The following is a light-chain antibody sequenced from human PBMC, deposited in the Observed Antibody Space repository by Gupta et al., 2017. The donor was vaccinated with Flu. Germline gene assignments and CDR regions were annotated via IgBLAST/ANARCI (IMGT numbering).Light chain of an antibody. CDR3: QQYYSTPQNS. CDR1: QSVLYSSNNKNY. V-gene: IGKV4-1*01. Sequence: DIVMTQSPDSLAVSLGERATIHCKSSQSVLYSSNNKNYLAWYQQKPGQPPKLLIYWASTRESGVPDRFSGSGSGTDFTLTSSSLQAEDVAVYYCQQYYSTPQNSFGQGTKLEIK. CDR2: WAS. J-gene: IGKJ2*03.